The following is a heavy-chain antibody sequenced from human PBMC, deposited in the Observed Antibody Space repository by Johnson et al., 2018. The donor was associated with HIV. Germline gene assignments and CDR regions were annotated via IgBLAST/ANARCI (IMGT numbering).Heavy chain of an antibody. CDR1: TFSVSSNS. CDR3: ARRAHDSVDI. Sequence: VQLVESGGGLVRPGGSLRLSCAPSTFSVSSNSMTWVRQAPGKGLEYVSAISSDGGSSYSANSVKGRFTISRDNSKNTLFLQMGSLRAEDMAVYYCARRAHDSVDIWGQGTMVTVSS. J-gene: IGHJ3*02. CDR2: ISSDGGSS. V-gene: IGHV3-64*01.